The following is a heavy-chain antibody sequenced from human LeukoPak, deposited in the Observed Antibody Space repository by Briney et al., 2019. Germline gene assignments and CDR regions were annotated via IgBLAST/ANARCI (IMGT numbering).Heavy chain of an antibody. CDR2: ISSSGSTI. CDR3: AKDIKEEWAAFDI. Sequence: GGSLRLSCAASGFTFSDYYMSWIRQAPGKGLEWVSYISSSGSTIYYADSVKGRFTISRDNAKNSLYLQMNSLRAEDTALYYCAKDIKEEWAAFDIWGQGTMVTVSS. D-gene: IGHD2-8*01. J-gene: IGHJ3*02. V-gene: IGHV3-11*01. CDR1: GFTFSDYY.